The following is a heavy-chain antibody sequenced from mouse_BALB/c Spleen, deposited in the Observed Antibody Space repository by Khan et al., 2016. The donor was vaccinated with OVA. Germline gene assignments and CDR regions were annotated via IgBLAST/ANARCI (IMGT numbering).Heavy chain of an antibody. V-gene: IGHV1S137*01. Sequence: QVQLQQSGPELVRPGVSVKISCKGSGYTFTDYSMHWVQQSHAKSLEWIGVISTDSVNTNYSQKFKGKATLTVDKSSSTAYMELARMTSEDSAIYYCEIRDYFDYWGQGTTLTVSS. CDR1: GYTFTDYS. CDR3: EIRDYFDY. J-gene: IGHJ2*01. CDR2: ISTDSVNT.